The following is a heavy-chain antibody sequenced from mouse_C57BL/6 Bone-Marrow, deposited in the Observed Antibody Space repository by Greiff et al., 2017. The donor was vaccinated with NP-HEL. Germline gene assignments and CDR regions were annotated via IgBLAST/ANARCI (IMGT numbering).Heavy chain of an antibody. CDR2: ISSGGSYT. CDR1: GFSFSSYG. Sequence: EVMLVESGGGFVKPGGSLKLSCAVSGFSFSSYGLSWVRQTPDKRLEWVATISSGGSYTYYPASVKGRFTISSDNAKNHLYLQMSSLKSEDTAMYYCAYTIPFAYWGQGTLVTVSA. D-gene: IGHD5-1-1*01. J-gene: IGHJ3*01. CDR3: AYTIPFAY. V-gene: IGHV5-6*03.